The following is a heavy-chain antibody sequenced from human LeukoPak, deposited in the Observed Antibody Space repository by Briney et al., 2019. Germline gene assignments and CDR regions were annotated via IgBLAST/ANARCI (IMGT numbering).Heavy chain of an antibody. D-gene: IGHD3-10*01. J-gene: IGHJ5*02. Sequence: SETLSLTCTVSGGSISSSSYYWGWIRQPPGKGLEWIGSIYYSGSTYYNPSLKSRVTISVDTSKNQFSLKLSSVTAADTAVYYCARANMVRGVGSFFDRNWFDPWGQGTLVTVSS. CDR3: ARANMVRGVGSFFDRNWFDP. CDR1: GGSISSSSYY. V-gene: IGHV4-39*07. CDR2: IYYSGST.